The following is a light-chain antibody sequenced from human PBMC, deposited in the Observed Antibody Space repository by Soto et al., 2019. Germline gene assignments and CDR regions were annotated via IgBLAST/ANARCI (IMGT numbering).Light chain of an antibody. V-gene: IGLV2-14*01. CDR1: SSDVGGYNY. Sequence: QSALTQPASVSGSPGRSITMSCTGTSSDVGGYNYVSWYQQHPGKAPKLMIYDVSNRPSGVSNRFSVSKSGNTASLTISGLQAEDEADYYCSSYTSSSTVVFGGGTKLTVL. J-gene: IGLJ2*01. CDR3: SSYTSSSTVV. CDR2: DVS.